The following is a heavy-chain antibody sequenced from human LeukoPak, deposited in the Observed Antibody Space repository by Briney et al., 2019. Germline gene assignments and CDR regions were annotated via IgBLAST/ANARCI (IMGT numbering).Heavy chain of an antibody. CDR2: INHSGST. V-gene: IGHV4-34*01. CDR3: ARATEYCSGGTCSDAFDI. D-gene: IGHD2-15*01. Sequence: SETLSLTCVVYGGSFGGYYWSWIRQPPGKGLEWIGEINHSGSTNYNPSLKSRVTISLDTSKNQFSLKLSSVTAADTAVYYRARATEYCSGGTCSDAFDIWGQGTMVTVSS. J-gene: IGHJ3*02. CDR1: GGSFGGYY.